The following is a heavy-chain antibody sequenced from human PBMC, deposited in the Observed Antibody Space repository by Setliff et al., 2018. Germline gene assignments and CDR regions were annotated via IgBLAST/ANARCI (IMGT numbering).Heavy chain of an antibody. Sequence: ASVKVSCKASGYMFKSYGITWMRQAPGQGFEWMGWISTYTDNTKSAQKFQDRITMTTDTSTSTAYMELRSLRADDTAVYYCSRLVRFCTRTTCQRLSGDDFWGQGTLVTVSS. CDR2: ISTYTDNT. J-gene: IGHJ4*02. CDR3: SRLVRFCTRTTCQRLSGDDF. D-gene: IGHD2-8*01. CDR1: GYMFKSYG. V-gene: IGHV1-18*04.